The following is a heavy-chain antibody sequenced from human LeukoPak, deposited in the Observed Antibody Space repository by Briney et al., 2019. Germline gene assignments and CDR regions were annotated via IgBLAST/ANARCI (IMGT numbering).Heavy chain of an antibody. CDR3: ARQTRFLEWLPTKWYDP. D-gene: IGHD3-3*01. Sequence: SETLSLTCTVSGGSISSSSYYCGWIRQPPGKGLEWLGSIYYSAGTSYNPSLKTRVTIFVDTSKNQFSLKLSSVTAADTAVYYSARQTRFLEWLPTKWYDPWGQGTLVTVSS. J-gene: IGHJ5*02. V-gene: IGHV4-39*01. CDR1: GGSISSSSYY. CDR2: IYYSAGT.